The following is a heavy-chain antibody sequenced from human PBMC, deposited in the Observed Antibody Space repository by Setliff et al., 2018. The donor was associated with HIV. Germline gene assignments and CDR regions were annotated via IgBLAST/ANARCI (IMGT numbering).Heavy chain of an antibody. CDR3: TPTDYGGSDY. V-gene: IGHV3-49*04. Sequence: GGSLRLSCTASGFTFGDYGMSWVRQAPGKGLEWVGLIRSKAYGATAEYAASVKGRLTISRDDSKSIAYLHMNNLKTEDTAVYYCTPTDYGGSDYWGQGTLVTVSS. J-gene: IGHJ4*02. CDR2: IRSKAYGATA. D-gene: IGHD3-10*01. CDR1: GFTFGDYG.